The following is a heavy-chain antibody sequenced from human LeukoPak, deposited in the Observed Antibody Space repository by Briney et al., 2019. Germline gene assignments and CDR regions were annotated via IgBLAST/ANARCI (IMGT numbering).Heavy chain of an antibody. J-gene: IGHJ5*02. D-gene: IGHD3-16*02. CDR1: GFTFSSCS. Sequence: KPGGSLRLSCAASGFTFSSCSMNWVRQAPGKGLEWVPSISSSSSYIYYADSVKGRFTISRDNAKNSLNLQMNSLRAEDTAVYYCARDLPEYYDYVWGSYRYSGWFDPWGQGTLVTVSS. CDR2: ISSSSSYI. CDR3: ARDLPEYYDYVWGSYRYSGWFDP. V-gene: IGHV3-21*01.